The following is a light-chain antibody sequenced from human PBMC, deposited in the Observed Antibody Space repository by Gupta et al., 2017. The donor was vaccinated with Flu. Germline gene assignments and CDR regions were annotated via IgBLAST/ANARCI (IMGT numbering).Light chain of an antibody. J-gene: IGLJ2*01. CDR1: SSNIGRNS. CDR3: TAWDDRLDALL. V-gene: IGLV1-44*01. Sequence: QSVVTQPPSVSGTPGQRVTISCSGSSSNIGRNSVNWYQQVPGTAPKLLIYSSNERPSGVPDRFSGSKSGTSASLAISGLQSEDEADYYCTAWDDRLDALLFGGGTKLTVL. CDR2: SSN.